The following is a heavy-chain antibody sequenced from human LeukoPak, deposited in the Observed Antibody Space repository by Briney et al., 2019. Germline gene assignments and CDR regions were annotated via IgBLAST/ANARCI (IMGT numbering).Heavy chain of an antibody. CDR3: ASELTIAGPAFDI. J-gene: IGHJ3*02. D-gene: IGHD6-13*01. CDR2: INPNSGGT. CDR1: GYTFTGYY. Sequence: GASVKVSCKASGYTFTGYYMHWVRQAPGQGLEWMGWINPNSGGTNYAQKFQGRVTMTRDTSISTAYMELSRLRSDDTAVYYCASELTIAGPAFDIWGQGTMVTVSS. V-gene: IGHV1-2*02.